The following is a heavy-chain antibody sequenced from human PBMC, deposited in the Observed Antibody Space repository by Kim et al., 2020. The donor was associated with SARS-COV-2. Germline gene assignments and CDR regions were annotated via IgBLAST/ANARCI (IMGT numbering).Heavy chain of an antibody. J-gene: IGHJ4*02. V-gene: IGHV4-39*01. CDR3: AIQVVVITTLFDY. D-gene: IGHD3-22*01. Sequence: SETLSLTCTVSGGSISSSSYYWGWIRQPPGKGLEWIGSIYYSGSTYYNPSLKSRVTISVDTSKNQFSLKLSSVTAADTAVYYCAIQVVVITTLFDYWGQGTLVTVSS. CDR2: IYYSGST. CDR1: GGSISSSSYY.